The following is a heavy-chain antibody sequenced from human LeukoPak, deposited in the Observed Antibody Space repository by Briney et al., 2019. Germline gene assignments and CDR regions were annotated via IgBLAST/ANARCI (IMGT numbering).Heavy chain of an antibody. CDR2: ISGSGGST. V-gene: IGHV3-23*01. J-gene: IGHJ6*02. CDR3: AKEGREGAYYYYYYGMDV. Sequence: GGSLRLSCAASGFTFSSYAMSWVRQAPGKGLEWVSAISGSGGSTYYADSVKGRFTISRDNSKNTLYLQMNSLRAEDTAVYYCAKEGREGAYYYYYYGMDVWGQGTTVTVSS. CDR1: GFTFSSYA.